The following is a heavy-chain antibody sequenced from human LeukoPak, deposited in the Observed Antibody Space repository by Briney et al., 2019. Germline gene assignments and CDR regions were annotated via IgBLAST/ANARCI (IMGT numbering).Heavy chain of an antibody. Sequence: SVKVSCKASGYTFTGYYMHWVRQAPGQGLEWMGWINPNSGGTNYAQKFQGRVTMTRDTSISTAYMELSRLRSDDTAVYYCARESPGDIVATWDPNWFDPWGQGTLVTVSS. CDR2: INPNSGGT. D-gene: IGHD5-12*01. CDR3: ARESPGDIVATWDPNWFDP. CDR1: GYTFTGYY. J-gene: IGHJ5*02. V-gene: IGHV1-2*02.